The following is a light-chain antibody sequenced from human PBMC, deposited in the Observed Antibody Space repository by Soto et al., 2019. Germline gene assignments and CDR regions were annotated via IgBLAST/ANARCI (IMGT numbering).Light chain of an antibody. J-gene: IGLJ3*02. Sequence: QSVLTQPPSVSGAPGQRVTISCTGNSSNLGAGYDVHWYQQLPGAAPKLVIFGNRNRPSGVPERFSGSKSGTSASLTISGLRAEDEAHYHCCSYAGSRTFVFGGGTKLTVL. CDR1: SSNLGAGYD. CDR2: GNR. CDR3: CSYAGSRTFV. V-gene: IGLV1-40*01.